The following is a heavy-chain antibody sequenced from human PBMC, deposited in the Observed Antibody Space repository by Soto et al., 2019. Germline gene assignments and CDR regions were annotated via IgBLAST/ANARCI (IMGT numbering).Heavy chain of an antibody. CDR3: ARAVDIVATTHYYYYGMDV. Sequence: PGGSLRLSCAASGFTFSSYGMHWVRQAPGKGLEWVAVIWYDGSNKYYADSVKGRFTISRDNSKNTLYLQMNSLRAEDTAVYYCARAVDIVATTHYYYYGMDVWGQGTTVTVSS. J-gene: IGHJ6*02. V-gene: IGHV3-33*01. D-gene: IGHD5-12*01. CDR1: GFTFSSYG. CDR2: IWYDGSNK.